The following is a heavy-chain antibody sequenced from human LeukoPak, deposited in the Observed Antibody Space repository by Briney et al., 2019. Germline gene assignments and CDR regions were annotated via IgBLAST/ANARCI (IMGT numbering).Heavy chain of an antibody. Sequence: SETLSLTCTVSGGSISSSRYCWSWIRQPPGKGLEWIGYIHYSGSTNYNPSLKSRVTISVDTSKNQFSLKLSSVTAADTAVYYCARRGEYFQHWGQGTLVTVSS. V-gene: IGHV4-61*05. CDR2: IHYSGST. J-gene: IGHJ1*01. CDR1: GGSISSSRYC. D-gene: IGHD3-10*01. CDR3: ARRGEYFQH.